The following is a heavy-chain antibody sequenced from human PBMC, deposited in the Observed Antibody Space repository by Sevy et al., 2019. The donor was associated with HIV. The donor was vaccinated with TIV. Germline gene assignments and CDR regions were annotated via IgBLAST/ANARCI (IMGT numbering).Heavy chain of an antibody. D-gene: IGHD6-19*01. CDR1: GFTFSSYA. V-gene: IGHV3-23*01. CDR3: AKGGSWRIAVAGRGHFDY. CDR2: ISGSGGST. J-gene: IGHJ4*02. Sequence: GGSLRLSCAASGFTFSSYAMSWVRQAPGKGLEWVSAISGSGGSTYYGDSVKGRFTISRDNSKNTLYLQMNSLRAEDTAVYYCAKGGSWRIAVAGRGHFDYWGQGTLVTVSS.